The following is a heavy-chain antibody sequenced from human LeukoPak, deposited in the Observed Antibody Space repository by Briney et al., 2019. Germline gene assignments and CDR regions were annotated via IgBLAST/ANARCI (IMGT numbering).Heavy chain of an antibody. CDR3: ARGGRFLEWLPYYYYYYMDV. CDR1: GYTFTGYY. Sequence: ASVKVSCKASGYTFTGYYMHWVRQAPGQGLEWMGGIIPIFGTANYAQKFQGRVTITRNTSISTAYMELSSLRSEDTAVYYCARGGRFLEWLPYYYYYYMDVWGKGTTVTVSS. CDR2: IIPIFGTA. V-gene: IGHV1-8*03. J-gene: IGHJ6*03. D-gene: IGHD3-3*01.